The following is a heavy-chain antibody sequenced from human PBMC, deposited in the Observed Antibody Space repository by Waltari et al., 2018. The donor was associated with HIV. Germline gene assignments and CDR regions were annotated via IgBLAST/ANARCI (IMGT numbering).Heavy chain of an antibody. Sequence: QLQLQESGPGLVKPSETLSLTCTVSGGSISSSSYYWGWIRQPPGKGLEWIGSIYYSGSTYYNPSLKSRVTISVDTSKNQFSLKLSSVTAADTAVYYCARDRSIQGEGYWGQGTLVTVSS. J-gene: IGHJ4*02. V-gene: IGHV4-39*07. CDR3: ARDRSIQGEGY. CDR2: IYYSGST. D-gene: IGHD3-16*01. CDR1: GGSISSSSYY.